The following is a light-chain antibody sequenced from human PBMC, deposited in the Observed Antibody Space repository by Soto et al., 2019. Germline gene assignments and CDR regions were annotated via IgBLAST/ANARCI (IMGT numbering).Light chain of an antibody. CDR2: DAS. Sequence: DIVMTQSPATLSVSPGEGANLSCRDSQSVHSALAWYQQRPGQTPRLLIYDASTRATGIPDRFSGSGSGTEFTLTISSLQSEDFAIYYCQQYGTWPPLTFGGGTKVEI. CDR1: QSVHSA. V-gene: IGKV3-15*01. CDR3: QQYGTWPPLT. J-gene: IGKJ4*01.